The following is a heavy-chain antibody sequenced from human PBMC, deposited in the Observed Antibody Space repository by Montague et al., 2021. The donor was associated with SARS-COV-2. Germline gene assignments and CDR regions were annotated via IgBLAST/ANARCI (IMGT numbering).Heavy chain of an antibody. Sequence: SETLSLTCTVSGDSTSCPNCYWGWIRQAPGKGLDWTGTIYNSGTTYYNPSLKSRLTISIDTSKNQFSLKLTSVTAADTAVYYCARHRNYGDHSLDNWFHPWGQGTLVTVSS. V-gene: IGHV4-39*01. J-gene: IGHJ5*02. CDR3: ARHRNYGDHSLDNWFHP. CDR1: GDSTSCPNCY. CDR2: IYNSGTT. D-gene: IGHD4-17*01.